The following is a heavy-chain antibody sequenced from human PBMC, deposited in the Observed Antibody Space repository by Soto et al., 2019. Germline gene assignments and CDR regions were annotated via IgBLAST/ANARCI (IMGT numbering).Heavy chain of an antibody. CDR1: GGSISSYY. CDR2: IYDCGST. V-gene: IGHV4-59*08. CDR3: ARLWVDAFDI. D-gene: IGHD5-18*01. Sequence: QVQLQESGPGLVKPSETLSLTCTVSGGSISSYYWSWIRLPPGKGLEWIGYIYDCGSTNYNPSLKGRVTISVVTSKNQSSIKLSSVTAAATAAYFWARLWVDAFDIWGQGPMFSVSS. J-gene: IGHJ3*02.